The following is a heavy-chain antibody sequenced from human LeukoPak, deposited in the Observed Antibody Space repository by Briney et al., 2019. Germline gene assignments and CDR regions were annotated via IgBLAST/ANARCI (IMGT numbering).Heavy chain of an antibody. V-gene: IGHV4-34*01. D-gene: IGHD4-11*01. CDR2: INHSGST. CDR3: ARGPPFTLQAFDI. CDR1: GGPISSGGYY. J-gene: IGHJ3*02. Sequence: SETLSLTCAVSGGPISSGGYYWSWIRQPPGKRLEWIGEINHSGSTNYNPSLKSRVTISVDTSKNQFSLKLSSVTAADTAVYYCARGPPFTLQAFDIWGQGTMVTVSS.